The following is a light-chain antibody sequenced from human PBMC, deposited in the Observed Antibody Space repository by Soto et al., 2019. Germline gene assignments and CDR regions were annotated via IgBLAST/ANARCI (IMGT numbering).Light chain of an antibody. CDR3: QQLHGYPIT. V-gene: IGKV1-5*03. Sequence: DIQMTQSPSTLSASVGDRVTITCRASQSISSWLAWYQQKPGKAPKLLILKASSLESGVPSRFSGSGSGTHFTLTISSLQPEDFATYYCQQLHGYPITFGQGTRLEIK. J-gene: IGKJ5*01. CDR1: QSISSW. CDR2: KAS.